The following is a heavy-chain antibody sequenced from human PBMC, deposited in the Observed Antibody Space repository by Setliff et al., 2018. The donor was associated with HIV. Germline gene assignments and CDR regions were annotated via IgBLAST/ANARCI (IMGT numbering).Heavy chain of an antibody. J-gene: IGHJ4*02. CDR2: IYSSGTT. V-gene: IGHV4-31*03. Sequence: SETLSLTCTVSDDSISSGGHYWNWIRQHPGKGLEWIGFIYSSGTTSYNPSLKSRVAISLDPSKNQFSLKLSSVTAADTAVYYCARGAGLYGDYHVYWGQGTLVTVSS. CDR3: ARGAGLYGDYHVY. D-gene: IGHD4-17*01. CDR1: DDSISSGGHY.